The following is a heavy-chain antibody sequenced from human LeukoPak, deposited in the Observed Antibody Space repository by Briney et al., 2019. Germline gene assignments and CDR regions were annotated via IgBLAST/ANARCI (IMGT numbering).Heavy chain of an antibody. CDR1: GFPFSANA. J-gene: IGHJ3*02. CDR3: ARDPNGDYIGAFDM. V-gene: IGHV3-23*01. Sequence: GGSLRLSGTAPGFPFSANARMWVRRAPGRGPERVSAIRGGDGSAFYADSVKGRFTISRDNSKYTLFLQMNSLRAEDTAVYYCARDPNGDYIGAFDMWGPGTMVTVSS. CDR2: IRGGDGSA. D-gene: IGHD4-17*01.